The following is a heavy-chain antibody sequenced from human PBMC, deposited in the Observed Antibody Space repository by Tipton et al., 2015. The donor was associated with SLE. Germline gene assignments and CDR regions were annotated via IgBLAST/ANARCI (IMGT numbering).Heavy chain of an antibody. J-gene: IGHJ3*02. CDR3: AKERFGAFEI. Sequence: SLRLSCAASGFTFSSYWMHWVRQAPGKGLVWVSRINSDGSSTSYADSVKGRFTISRDNGKNSRYLQMNSLRAEDTAVYYCAKERFGAFEIWGQGTMVTVSS. V-gene: IGHV3-74*01. CDR1: GFTFSSYW. D-gene: IGHD3-16*01. CDR2: INSDGSST.